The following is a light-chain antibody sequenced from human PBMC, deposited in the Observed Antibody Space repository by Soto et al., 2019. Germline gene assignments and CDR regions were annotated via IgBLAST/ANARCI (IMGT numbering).Light chain of an antibody. CDR1: QDISSS. CDR2: AAI. J-gene: IGKJ4*01. V-gene: IGKV1-12*01. Sequence: DIQMTQSPSSVSASVGDRVTITCRASQDISSSLAWFQQKPGKAPNLLIYAAISLHSGVPSRFSGRGSGTDFTLTISSLQPEDFATYYCQQGNSFPLTFGGGTKVEIK. CDR3: QQGNSFPLT.